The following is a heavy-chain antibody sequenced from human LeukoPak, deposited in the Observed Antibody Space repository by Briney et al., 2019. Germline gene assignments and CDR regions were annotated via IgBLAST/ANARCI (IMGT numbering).Heavy chain of an antibody. J-gene: IGHJ3*01. Sequence: GGSLRLSCAASGFTFSNYSMNWVRQAPGKGLEWVSSISYSSGSIGYVDSVKGRFTISRDNAKNSLYLQMNSLRVEDTALYYCAKDRGGSSELGDAFDVWGQGTMVRVSS. CDR3: AKDRGGSSELGDAFDV. D-gene: IGHD1-26*01. CDR1: GFTFSNYS. CDR2: ISYSSGSI. V-gene: IGHV3-9*01.